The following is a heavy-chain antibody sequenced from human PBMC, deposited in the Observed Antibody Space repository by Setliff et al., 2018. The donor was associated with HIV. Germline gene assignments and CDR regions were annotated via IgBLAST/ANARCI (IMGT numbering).Heavy chain of an antibody. D-gene: IGHD3-22*01. J-gene: IGHJ3*02. CDR1: GDTFTTYV. V-gene: IGHV1-69*05. CDR2: SSPIFSTT. Sequence: SVKVSCKGSGDTFTTYVVSWVRQAPGQGLEWMGGSSPIFSTTNYAQKFQGRVTITTDESTSRAYMELSSLRSEDTAVYYCAITSRGYSLQRGGAFDIWGQGTLVTVSS. CDR3: AITSRGYSLQRGGAFDI.